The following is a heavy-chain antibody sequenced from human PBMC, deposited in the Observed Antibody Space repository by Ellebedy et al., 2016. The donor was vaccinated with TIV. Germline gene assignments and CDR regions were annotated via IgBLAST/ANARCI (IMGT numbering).Heavy chain of an antibody. CDR2: IYPDDSDT. J-gene: IGHJ4*02. Sequence: GESLKISCKGSGYSFTSYWIGWVRQMPGKGLEWMGVIYPDDSDTRHSPSHRGQIPISPDKSTSTAYLQWSSLKAADTAIYYCARGPNRTLRYLDWWVDYWGQGTLVTVSP. CDR1: GYSFTSYW. V-gene: IGHV5-51*01. D-gene: IGHD3-9*01. CDR3: ARGPNRTLRYLDWWVDY.